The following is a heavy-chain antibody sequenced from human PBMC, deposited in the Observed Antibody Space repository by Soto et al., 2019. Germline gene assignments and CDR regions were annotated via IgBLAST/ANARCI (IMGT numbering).Heavy chain of an antibody. Sequence: ASVKFSCKTSGYVFTSFGISWVRQAPGQGLEWMGWVRPYNGDTKYAEKFQGRVTMTSDTSTTTGYMELRGLRSDDTAVYYSVRRMFYDFWSPSYYFTNGGQGTQGTVS. D-gene: IGHD3-3*01. CDR3: VRRMFYDFWSPSYYFTN. V-gene: IGHV1-18*04. CDR2: VRPYNGDT. CDR1: GYVFTSFG. J-gene: IGHJ4*02.